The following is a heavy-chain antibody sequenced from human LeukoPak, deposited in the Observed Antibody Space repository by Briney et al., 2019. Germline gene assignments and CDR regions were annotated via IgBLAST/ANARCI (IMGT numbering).Heavy chain of an antibody. CDR1: GYIFTNYA. D-gene: IGHD6-19*01. J-gene: IGHJ5*01. Sequence: ASVTVSCKASGYIFTNYAINWMRQAPGQGLEWMGWITTSTGNPTYAQGFTGRFVFSSDTSVSTAYLQISSLRAEDTAVYYCARDPYAPPSSDLQRFDSWGQGTLVTVSS. CDR2: ITTSTGNP. CDR3: ARDPYAPPSSDLQRFDS. V-gene: IGHV7-4-1*02.